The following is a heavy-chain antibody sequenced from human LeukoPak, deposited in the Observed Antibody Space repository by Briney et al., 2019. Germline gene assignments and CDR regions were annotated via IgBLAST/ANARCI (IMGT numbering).Heavy chain of an antibody. CDR2: INPNSGGT. CDR1: GYTFTGYY. J-gene: IGHJ5*02. CDR3: ARDLDFGVVSTDNWFAP. D-gene: IGHD3-3*01. Sequence: ASVKVSCKASGYTFTGYYMHWVRQAPGQGLEWMGRINPNSGGTNYAQKFQGRVTMTRDTSISTAYMELSRLRSDDTAVYYCARDLDFGVVSTDNWFAPWGQRTLVTVSS. V-gene: IGHV1-2*06.